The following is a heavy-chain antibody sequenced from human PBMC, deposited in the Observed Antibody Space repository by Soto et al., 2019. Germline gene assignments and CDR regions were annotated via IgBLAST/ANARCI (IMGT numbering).Heavy chain of an antibody. CDR1: GGSISSYY. D-gene: IGHD6-13*01. Sequence: QVQLQESGPGLVKPSETLSLTCTVSGGSISSYYWSWIRQPPGKGLEWIGYIYYSGSTNYNPSLTSRVTLPVDTSKNQFSLKLSSVTAADTAVYYCARTDRAFGYSSSWQQPNYYYYYMDVWGKGTTVTVSS. J-gene: IGHJ6*03. V-gene: IGHV4-59*01. CDR3: ARTDRAFGYSSSWQQPNYYYYYMDV. CDR2: IYYSGST.